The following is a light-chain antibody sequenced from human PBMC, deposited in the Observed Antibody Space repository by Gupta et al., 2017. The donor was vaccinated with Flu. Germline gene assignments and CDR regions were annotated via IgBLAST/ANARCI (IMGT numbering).Light chain of an antibody. J-gene: IGKJ4*01. CDR3: QQSYSQVT. V-gene: IGKV1-39*01. CDR1: QTISNF. Sequence: DIQMTQSPYSLSASVGDSVTITCRASQTISNFLNWYQQKPGKAPNLLIFSTSNLQDGVPSRFSGSGSGSDFTLTITSLQPEDVGTYYCQQSYSQVTFGGGTKVEI. CDR2: STS.